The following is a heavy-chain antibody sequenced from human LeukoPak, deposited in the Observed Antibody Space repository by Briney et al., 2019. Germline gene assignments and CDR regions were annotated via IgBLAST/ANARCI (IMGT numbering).Heavy chain of an antibody. D-gene: IGHD3-3*01. J-gene: IGHJ4*02. CDR1: GFTFSNYA. CDR3: AKDKGDFWSGHHY. Sequence: SGGSLRLSCAASGFTFSNYATSWVRQAPGKGLEWVSSITGSGGSTYYADSVKGRFTISRDNSKNTLYLQMSSLRAEDTAVYYCAKDKGDFWSGHHYWGQGTLVTVSS. V-gene: IGHV3-23*01. CDR2: ITGSGGST.